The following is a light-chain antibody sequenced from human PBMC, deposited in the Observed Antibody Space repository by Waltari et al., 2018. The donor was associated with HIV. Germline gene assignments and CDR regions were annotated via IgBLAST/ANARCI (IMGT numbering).Light chain of an antibody. CDR2: WAS. J-gene: IGKJ5*01. CDR3: QQYVTTPIT. CDR1: QSLLYRSTKKDS. V-gene: IGKV4-1*01. Sequence: DVVMTQSPDSLAVSVGERVTLNCKSSQSLLYRSTKKDSLAWYQQKPGQRPRLLIYWASVRDSGVPDRFSGSGSGTDFTLTISSLQAEDVATYYCQQYVTTPITFGQGTRLEIK.